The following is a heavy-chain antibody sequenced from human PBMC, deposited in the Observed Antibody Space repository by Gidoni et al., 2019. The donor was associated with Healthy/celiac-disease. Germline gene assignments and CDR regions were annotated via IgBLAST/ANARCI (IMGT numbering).Heavy chain of an antibody. CDR1: GGTFSSYA. CDR3: ARSGIVVANTGYGMDV. Sequence: QVQLAQSGAEVKKPGSSVKVSCKASGGTFSSYAISWVRQAPGQGLEWMGRIIPIFGIANYAQKFQGRVTITADKSTSTAYMELSSLRSEDTAVYYCARSGIVVANTGYGMDVWGQGTTVTVSS. J-gene: IGHJ6*02. CDR2: IIPIFGIA. V-gene: IGHV1-69*04. D-gene: IGHD2-2*01.